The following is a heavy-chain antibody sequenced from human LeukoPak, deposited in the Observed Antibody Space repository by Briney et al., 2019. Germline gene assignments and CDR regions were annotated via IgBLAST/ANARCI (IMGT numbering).Heavy chain of an antibody. CDR2: INHSGST. CDR1: GGSFSGYY. J-gene: IGHJ4*02. Sequence: SETLSLTCAVYGGSFSGYYWSWIRQPPGKGLEWIGEINHSGSTNYNPSLKSRVTISVDTSKNQFSLKLSSVTAADTAVYYCASTGYYDILTGYRRFYYFDYWGQGTLVTVSS. V-gene: IGHV4-34*01. CDR3: ASTGYYDILTGYRRFYYFDY. D-gene: IGHD3-9*01.